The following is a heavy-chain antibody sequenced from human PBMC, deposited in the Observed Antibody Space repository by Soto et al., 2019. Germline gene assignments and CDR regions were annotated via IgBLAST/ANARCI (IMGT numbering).Heavy chain of an antibody. D-gene: IGHD6-19*01. J-gene: IGHJ6*02. Sequence: EVQLLESGGGLVQPGGSLRLSCAASGFTFSSYAMSWVRQAPGKGLEWVSAISGSGGSTYYADSVKGRFTISRDNSKNTLYLQMNSLRAEDTAVYYCAKDRYSRGWTEFYYYYGMDVWGQGTTVTVSS. CDR2: ISGSGGST. CDR3: AKDRYSRGWTEFYYYYGMDV. V-gene: IGHV3-23*01. CDR1: GFTFSSYA.